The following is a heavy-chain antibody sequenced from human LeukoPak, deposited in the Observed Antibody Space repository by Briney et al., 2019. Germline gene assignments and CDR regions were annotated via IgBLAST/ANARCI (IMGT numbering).Heavy chain of an antibody. CDR1: GDSISSYY. J-gene: IGHJ4*02. Sequence: PSETLSLTCTVSGDSISSYYWSWIRQPAGKGLEWIGHIYTSGVTNYNPSLKSRVTMSVDTSNSQVSLKLASVTAADTAMYYCARVVDSTTWYRFDYWGQGTRVTVSS. V-gene: IGHV4-4*07. D-gene: IGHD6-13*01. CDR3: ARVVDSTTWYRFDY. CDR2: IYTSGVT.